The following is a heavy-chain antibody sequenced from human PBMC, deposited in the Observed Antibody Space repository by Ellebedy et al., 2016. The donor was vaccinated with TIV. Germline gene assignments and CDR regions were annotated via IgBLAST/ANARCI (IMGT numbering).Heavy chain of an antibody. D-gene: IGHD3-3*01. CDR1: GFTFSSYW. J-gene: IGHJ5*02. Sequence: GESLKISXAASGFTFSSYWMHWVRQAPGKALVWVSRINSDGSSTSYADSVKGRFTISRDNAKNTLYLQMNSLRAEDTAVYYCAREGFLEWNNWFDPWGQGTLVTVSS. CDR2: INSDGSST. CDR3: AREGFLEWNNWFDP. V-gene: IGHV3-74*01.